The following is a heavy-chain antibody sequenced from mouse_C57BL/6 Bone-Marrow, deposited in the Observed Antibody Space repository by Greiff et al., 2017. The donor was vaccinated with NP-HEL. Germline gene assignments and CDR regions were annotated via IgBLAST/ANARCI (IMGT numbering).Heavy chain of an antibody. V-gene: IGHV8-8*01. J-gene: IGHJ3*01. D-gene: IGHD4-1*01. Sequence: QVQLKESGPGILQPSQTLSLTCSFSGFSLSTFGMGVGWIRQPSGKGLEWLAHIWWDDDKYYNPALKSRLTISKDTSKNQVFLKIANVDTADTATYYCARIAYWDTEVWFAYWGQGTLVTVSA. CDR2: IWWDDDK. CDR1: GFSLSTFGMG. CDR3: ARIAYWDTEVWFAY.